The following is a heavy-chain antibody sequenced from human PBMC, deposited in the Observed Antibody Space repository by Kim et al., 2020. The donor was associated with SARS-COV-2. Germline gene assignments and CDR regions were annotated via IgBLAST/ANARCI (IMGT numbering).Heavy chain of an antibody. CDR2: VYSTGST. D-gene: IGHD3-9*01. Sequence: SETLSLTCTVSGDSVSHSYWSWLRQPPGKGLEWIGYVYSTGSTKYNPSLNSRVTMSIDTSKNQFSLKLTSMTAADTPMYYCAKGGATAWLMGDWGQGTL. CDR1: GDSVSHSY. V-gene: IGHV4-59*02. CDR3: AKGGATAWLMGD. J-gene: IGHJ4*02.